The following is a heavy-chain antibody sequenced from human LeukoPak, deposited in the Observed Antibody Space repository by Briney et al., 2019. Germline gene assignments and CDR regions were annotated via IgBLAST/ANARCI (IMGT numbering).Heavy chain of an antibody. CDR1: GDSISSYY. V-gene: IGHV4-59*01. Sequence: SETLSLTCTVSGDSISSYYWSWIRQPPGKGLEWIAYIYYSGITNYNPSLKSRVAISVDTSKNQFSLKLSSVTAADTAVYYCARWSGGYYSFRYFDLWGRGTLVTVSS. D-gene: IGHD3-22*01. J-gene: IGHJ2*01. CDR2: IYYSGIT. CDR3: ARWSGGYYSFRYFDL.